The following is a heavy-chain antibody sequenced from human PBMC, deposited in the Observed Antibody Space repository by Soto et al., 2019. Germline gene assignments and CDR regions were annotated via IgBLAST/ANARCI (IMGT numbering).Heavy chain of an antibody. CDR1: GYSFTSYW. CDR2: IYPGDSDT. V-gene: IGHV5-51*01. D-gene: IGHD2-21*01. J-gene: IGHJ6*02. CDR3: ARTLFARDSYYYGMDV. Sequence: PGESLKISCKGSGYSFTSYWIGWVRQMPGKGLEWMGIIYPGDSDTRYSPSFQGQVTISADRSISTAYLQWSSLKASDTAMYYCARTLFARDSYYYGMDVWGQGTTVTVSS.